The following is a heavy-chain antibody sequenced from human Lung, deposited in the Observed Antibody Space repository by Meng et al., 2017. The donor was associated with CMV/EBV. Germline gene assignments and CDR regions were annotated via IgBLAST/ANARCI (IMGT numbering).Heavy chain of an antibody. D-gene: IGHD6-13*01. CDR1: GYTLTNYY. J-gene: IGHJ4*02. Sequence: ASAQVSCKASGYTLTNYYIHWMRHAPGQGLEWMGIINTSDNTTIYAQKFQGRVTMTRDTSTSTVYLELSSLRSDDTAVYYCARELGYSGSWYVQYYFDCWGEGTLVTVSS. CDR3: ARELGYSGSWYVQYYFDC. V-gene: IGHV1-46*01. CDR2: INTSDNTT.